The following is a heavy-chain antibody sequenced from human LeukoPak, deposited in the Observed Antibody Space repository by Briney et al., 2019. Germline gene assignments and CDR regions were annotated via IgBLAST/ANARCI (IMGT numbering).Heavy chain of an antibody. Sequence: SETLSLTCTVSGGSISSSRSYWGWIRQPPGKGLEWIGSIYYSGTTYYNASLKSRVTISVDTSKNQFSLKLTSVTAADTAVYYCAREGLDYGGTLNWFDPWGQGTLVTVSS. J-gene: IGHJ5*02. V-gene: IGHV4-39*07. D-gene: IGHD4-23*01. CDR1: GGSISSSRSY. CDR2: IYYSGTT. CDR3: AREGLDYGGTLNWFDP.